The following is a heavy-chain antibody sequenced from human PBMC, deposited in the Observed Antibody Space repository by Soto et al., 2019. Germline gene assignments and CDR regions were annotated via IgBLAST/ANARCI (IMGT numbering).Heavy chain of an antibody. CDR1: GGTFSSYA. CDR2: IIPIFGTA. D-gene: IGHD3-10*01. V-gene: IGHV1-69*01. Sequence: QVQLVQSGAEVKKPGSSVKVSCKASGGTFSSYAISWVRQAPGQGLEWMGGIIPIFGTANYAQKFQGRVTITADESTRTAYMELSSLRSEDTAVYYCAREGLITMVRGVIRPNYYYGMDVWGQGTTVTVSS. J-gene: IGHJ6*02. CDR3: AREGLITMVRGVIRPNYYYGMDV.